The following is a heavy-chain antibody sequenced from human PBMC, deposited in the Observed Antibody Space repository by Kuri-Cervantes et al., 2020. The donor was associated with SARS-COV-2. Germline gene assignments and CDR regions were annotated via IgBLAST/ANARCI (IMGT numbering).Heavy chain of an antibody. J-gene: IGHJ3*02. D-gene: IGHD1-26*01. CDR3: VRDHRAGSYFTSSINDAFDI. Sequence: GGSLRLSCAASGFIFEEYAMHWVRQAPGKGLEWVAFIRYDGSNKYYADSVKGRFTISRDNAKNSLYLQMNSLRAEDTAVYYCVRDHRAGSYFTSSINDAFDIWGQGTMVTVSS. V-gene: IGHV3-30*02. CDR2: IRYDGSNK. CDR1: GFIFEEYA.